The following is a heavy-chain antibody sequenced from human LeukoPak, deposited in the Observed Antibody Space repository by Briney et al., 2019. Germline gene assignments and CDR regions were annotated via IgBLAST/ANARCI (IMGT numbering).Heavy chain of an antibody. CDR3: ARGIREAATLDYFDY. J-gene: IGHJ4*02. CDR1: GYTFTSYY. CDR2: INPSGGST. Sequence: ASVKVSCKASGYTFTSYYMHWVRQAPEQGLEWMGIINPSGGSTSYAQKFQGRVTITADESTSTAYMELSSLRSEDTAVYYCARGIREAATLDYFDYWGQGTLVIVSS. V-gene: IGHV1-46*01. D-gene: IGHD2-15*01.